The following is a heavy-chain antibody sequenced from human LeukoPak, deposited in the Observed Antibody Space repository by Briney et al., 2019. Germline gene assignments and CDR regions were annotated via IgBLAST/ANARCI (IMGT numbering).Heavy chain of an antibody. V-gene: IGHV3-53*01. CDR3: ARVGSYKFDY. J-gene: IGHJ4*02. CDR1: GFTVSSNH. Sequence: GGSLRLSCAGSGFTVSSNHMSWVRQAPGKGLEWVSIIYSGGSTYYADSVKGRFTISRDNSENTLYLQMNSLRGEGTAVYYCARVGSYKFDYWGQGTLVTVSS. D-gene: IGHD5-24*01. CDR2: IYSGGST.